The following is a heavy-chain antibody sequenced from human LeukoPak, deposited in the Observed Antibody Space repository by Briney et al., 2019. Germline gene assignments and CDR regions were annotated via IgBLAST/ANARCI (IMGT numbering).Heavy chain of an antibody. CDR2: INHSGST. CDR1: GGSFIGYY. Sequence: SETLSLTCAVYGGSFIGYYWSWTRQPPGKGLEWIGEINHSGSTNYNPSLKSRVTISVDTSKNQFSLRLSSVTAAGTAVYYCARVMYYFDHWGQGTLVTVSS. CDR3: ARVMYYFDH. V-gene: IGHV4-34*01. J-gene: IGHJ4*02.